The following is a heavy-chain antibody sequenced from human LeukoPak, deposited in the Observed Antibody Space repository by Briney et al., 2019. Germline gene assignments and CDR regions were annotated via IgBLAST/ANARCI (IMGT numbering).Heavy chain of an antibody. Sequence: SETLPLTCTVSGDSIRNGNHYWTWIRQSPGKGLEWIGFIYYSGSTYYNPSLESRVSISVDPSKNQFSLKLTSVTAADTAVYYCANQKDSSSFVDYWGQGTLVTVSS. V-gene: IGHV4-30-4*01. CDR1: GDSIRNGNHY. CDR2: IYYSGST. J-gene: IGHJ4*02. CDR3: ANQKDSSSFVDY. D-gene: IGHD6-6*01.